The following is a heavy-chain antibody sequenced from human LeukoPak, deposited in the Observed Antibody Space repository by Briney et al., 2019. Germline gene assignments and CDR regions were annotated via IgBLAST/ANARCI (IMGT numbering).Heavy chain of an antibody. CDR1: GFTFSSYS. D-gene: IGHD3-22*01. J-gene: IGHJ4*02. Sequence: GGSLRLSCAASGFTFSSYSMHWVGQAPGKGLEWVSAISSSSSYIYYADSVKGRFTISRDNAKNSLYLQMNSLRAEDTAVYYCARDGGGYYDSSGYWEDYWGQGTLVTVSS. CDR2: ISSSSSYI. CDR3: ARDGGGYYDSSGYWEDY. V-gene: IGHV3-21*01.